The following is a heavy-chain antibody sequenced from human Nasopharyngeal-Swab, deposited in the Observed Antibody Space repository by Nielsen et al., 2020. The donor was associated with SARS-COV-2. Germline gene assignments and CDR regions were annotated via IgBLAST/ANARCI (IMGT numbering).Heavy chain of an antibody. CDR2: IKQDASEK. Sequence: GESLKISCAASGFTFGSYWMSWVRQAPGKGLEWVANIKQDASEKFYVDSVKGRFTISRDNAKNSLYLQMNSLRAEDTAVYYCARVYYGCLESWGQGTLVTVSS. V-gene: IGHV3-7*01. CDR1: GFTFGSYW. J-gene: IGHJ4*02. CDR3: ARVYYGCLES. D-gene: IGHD3-10*01.